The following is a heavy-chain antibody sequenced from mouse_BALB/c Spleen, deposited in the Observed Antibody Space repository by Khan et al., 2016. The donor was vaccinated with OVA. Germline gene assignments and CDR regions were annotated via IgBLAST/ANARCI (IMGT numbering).Heavy chain of an antibody. V-gene: IGHV1-87*01. Sequence: VQLQESGAELARPGASVKLSCKASGYTFTRYWIQWVKERPGQGLEWIGAIYPGDGDTSYIQKFKGKATMTADKSSSTAYMQLSSLASEDSAVYYCASHYGSYFDYWGQGTTLTVSS. CDR3: ASHYGSYFDY. CDR1: GYTFTRYW. J-gene: IGHJ2*01. D-gene: IGHD2-1*01. CDR2: IYPGDGDT.